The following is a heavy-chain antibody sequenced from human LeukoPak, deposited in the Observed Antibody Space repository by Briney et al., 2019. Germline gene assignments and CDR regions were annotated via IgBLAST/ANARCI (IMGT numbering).Heavy chain of an antibody. J-gene: IGHJ4*02. V-gene: IGHV1-2*04. D-gene: IGHD3-22*01. CDR2: INPNSGGT. Sequence: ASVKVSCKASGYTFTGYYIHWVRQAPGQGLEWMGWINPNSGGTNYAQKFQGWVTMTRDTSISTAYMELSRLRSDDTAVYYCARGADYYDSSGFNDYWGQGTLVTVSS. CDR3: ARGADYYDSSGFNDY. CDR1: GYTFTGYY.